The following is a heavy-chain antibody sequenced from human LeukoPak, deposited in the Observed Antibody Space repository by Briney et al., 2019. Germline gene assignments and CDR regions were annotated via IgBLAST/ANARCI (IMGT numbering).Heavy chain of an antibody. Sequence: SVKVSCKASGGTFSSYAISWVRQAPGKGLEWMGGIIPIFGTANYAQKFQGRVTITTDESTSTAYMELSSLRSEDTAVYYCARAHTAPKTAVAFDMWGRGTVVSVSS. V-gene: IGHV1-69*05. CDR1: GGTFSSYA. J-gene: IGHJ3*02. CDR3: ARAHTAPKTAVAFDM. D-gene: IGHD5-18*01. CDR2: IIPIFGTA.